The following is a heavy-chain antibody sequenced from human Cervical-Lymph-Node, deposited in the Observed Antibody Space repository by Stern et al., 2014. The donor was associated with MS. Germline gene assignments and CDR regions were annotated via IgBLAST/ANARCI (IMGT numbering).Heavy chain of an antibody. CDR2: IYYSGST. D-gene: IGHD2-2*01. Sequence: QLPLQESGPGLVKPSETLSLTCTVSGGSISSYYWSWIRQPPGKGLEWIGYIYYSGSTNYNPSLKSRVTISVDTSKNQFSLKLSSVTAADTAVYYCARGGSAFVVVPAARRYGMDVWGQGTTVTVSS. CDR3: ARGGSAFVVVPAARRYGMDV. V-gene: IGHV4-59*01. CDR1: GGSISSYY. J-gene: IGHJ6*02.